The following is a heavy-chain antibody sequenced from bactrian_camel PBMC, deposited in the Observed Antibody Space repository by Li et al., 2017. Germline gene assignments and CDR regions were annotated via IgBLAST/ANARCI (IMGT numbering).Heavy chain of an antibody. Sequence: HVQLVESGGGLVQPGGSLRLSCAVSGFTFNSYYMSWVRQAPGKGLEWVSSIYSGGGTTYYADSAKGRFTISRDNAKNIWYLQMDNLKPEDSAMYYCAAGRTASYCPGGLGREEYWDWGQGTQVTVS. J-gene: IGHJ4*01. CDR2: IYSGGGTT. CDR1: GFTFNSYY. CDR3: AAGRTASYCPGGLGREEYWD. V-gene: IGHV3-2*01. D-gene: IGHD7*01.